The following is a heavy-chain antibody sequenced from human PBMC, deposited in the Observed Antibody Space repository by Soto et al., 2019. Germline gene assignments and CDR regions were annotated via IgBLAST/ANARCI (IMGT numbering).Heavy chain of an antibody. D-gene: IGHD2-15*01. CDR2: ISWNSGSI. V-gene: IGHV3-9*01. CDR3: ATLVAFDI. J-gene: IGHJ3*02. CDR1: GFTFDDYA. Sequence: TGGSLRLSCAASGFTFDDYAMHWVRQAPGKGLEWVSGISWNSGSIGYADSVKGRFTISRDNAKNSLYLQMNSLRAEDTALYYCATLVAFDIWGQGTMVTVSS.